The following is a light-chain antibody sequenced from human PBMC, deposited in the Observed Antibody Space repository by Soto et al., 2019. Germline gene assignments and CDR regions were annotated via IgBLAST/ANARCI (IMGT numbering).Light chain of an antibody. CDR2: AAS. CDR1: QGISSY. V-gene: IGKV1-8*01. CDR3: QQYYSYLRT. J-gene: IGKJ1*01. Sequence: IMMTQSPSSFSASPGDRVTITCRASQGISSYLAWYQQKPGKAPKLLIYAASTLQSGVPSRFSGSGSGTDFTLTISCLQSEDFATYYCQQYYSYLRTFGQGTKVDI.